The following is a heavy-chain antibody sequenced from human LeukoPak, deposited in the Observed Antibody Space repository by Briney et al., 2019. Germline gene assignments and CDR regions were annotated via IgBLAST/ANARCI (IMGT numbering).Heavy chain of an antibody. CDR3: ARAAGMDV. J-gene: IGHJ6*02. V-gene: IGHV3-30*03. CDR1: GFSFDNYG. Sequence: GGSLRLSCAASGFSFDNYGMTWVRQAPGKGLEWVAVISYAGSNKYYADSVKGRFTISRDKSKNTLYLQMNSLRVDDTAVYYCARAAGMDVWGQGTTVTVSS. CDR2: ISYAGSNK.